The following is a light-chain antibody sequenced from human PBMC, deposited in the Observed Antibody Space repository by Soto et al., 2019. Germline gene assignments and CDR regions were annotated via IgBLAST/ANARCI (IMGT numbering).Light chain of an antibody. CDR3: SSYTSSSTHV. J-gene: IGLJ1*01. Sequence: QSALTQPASVSGSPGQSITITWTETSSDVGAYNFVSWYQQHPGKVPKLMIFDVSSRPSGVSDRFSGSKSGNTASLTISGLQAEDEGDYYCSSYTSSSTHVFGSGTKLTVL. CDR1: SSDVGAYNF. CDR2: DVS. V-gene: IGLV2-14*03.